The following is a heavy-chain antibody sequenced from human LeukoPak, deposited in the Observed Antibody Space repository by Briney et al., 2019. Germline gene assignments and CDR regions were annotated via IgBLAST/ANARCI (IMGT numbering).Heavy chain of an antibody. CDR3: AKARQTMIVVVDAFDI. Sequence: GGSLRLSCAASGFTFSSYAMSWVRQAPGKGLEWVSAISASGGSTYYADSVKGRFTISRDNSKNTLYLQMNSLRAEDTAVYYCAKARQTMIVVVDAFDIWGQGTMVTVSS. CDR1: GFTFSSYA. V-gene: IGHV3-23*01. CDR2: ISASGGST. D-gene: IGHD3-22*01. J-gene: IGHJ3*02.